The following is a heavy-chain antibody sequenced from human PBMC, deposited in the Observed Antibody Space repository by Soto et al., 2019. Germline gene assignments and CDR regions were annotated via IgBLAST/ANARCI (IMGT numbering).Heavy chain of an antibody. V-gene: IGHV5-10-1*01. CDR1: GYSFTSYW. Sequence: PGESLKISCKGSGYSFTSYWINWVSQMPGKGLERKGRIDPSDSYTNYSPSFQGHVTISADKSISTAYLQWSSLKASDTAMYYCARRIPYYDFWSGPKGNWFDPWGQGTLVTVSS. CDR2: IDPSDSYT. J-gene: IGHJ5*02. D-gene: IGHD3-3*01. CDR3: ARRIPYYDFWSGPKGNWFDP.